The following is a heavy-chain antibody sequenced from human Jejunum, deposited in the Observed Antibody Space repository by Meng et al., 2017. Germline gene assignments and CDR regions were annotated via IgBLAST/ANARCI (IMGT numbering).Heavy chain of an antibody. CDR2: IYNGGST. D-gene: IGHD3-22*01. CDR1: GDSLGSYF. Sequence: QVQLQESGPGLVKPSETLSVTCTVSGDSLGSYFWSWVRQFPGKGLEWIGYIYNGGSTMYNPSLKSRVTISGDTSKSLLFVRLSSVTAADTAIYYCARGLGYSLPFDLWGQGTLVTVSS. V-gene: IGHV4-59*12. CDR3: ARGLGYSLPFDL. J-gene: IGHJ4*02.